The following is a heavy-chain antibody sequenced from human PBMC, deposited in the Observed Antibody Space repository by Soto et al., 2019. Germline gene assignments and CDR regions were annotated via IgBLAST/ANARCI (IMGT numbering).Heavy chain of an antibody. CDR2: INPNSGGT. CDR3: ARGQKVVVQSVYDFWSGYYTENWFDP. Sequence: ASVKVSCKASGYTFTGYYMHWVRQAPGQGLEWMGWINPNSGGTNYAQKFQGWVTMTRDTSISTAYMELSRLRSDDTAVYYCARGQKVVVQSVYDFWSGYYTENWFDPWGQGTLVTVSS. CDR1: GYTFTGYY. D-gene: IGHD3-3*01. V-gene: IGHV1-2*04. J-gene: IGHJ5*02.